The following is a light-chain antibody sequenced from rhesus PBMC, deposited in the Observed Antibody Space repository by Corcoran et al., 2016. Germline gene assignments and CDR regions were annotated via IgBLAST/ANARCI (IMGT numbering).Light chain of an antibody. CDR2: GAS. CDR3: LQSSTWPYS. Sequence: EIVMTQSPATLALSPGERTTLSCRASQSVSRYLAWYEQKPGQAPRPLIYGASSRATGIPDRFSGSGSGAEFTLTISSLEPEAVGVYFCLQSSTWPYSFGQGTKVEIK. V-gene: IGKV3-24*04. CDR1: QSVSRY. J-gene: IGKJ2*01.